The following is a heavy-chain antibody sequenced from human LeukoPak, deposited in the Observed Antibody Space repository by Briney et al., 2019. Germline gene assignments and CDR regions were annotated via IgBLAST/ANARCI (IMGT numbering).Heavy chain of an antibody. V-gene: IGHV3-23*01. J-gene: IGHJ4*02. CDR2: ISGSGGST. D-gene: IGHD2-21*02. CDR1: GFTFSSYA. Sequence: GGSLRLSCAASGFTFSSYAMSWVRQAPGKGLEWVSAISGSGGSTFYADSVKGRFTISRDNSKNTLYLQMNSLRAEDTAVYYCANGQSVVTGIDYWSQGTLVIVSS. CDR3: ANGQSVVTGIDY.